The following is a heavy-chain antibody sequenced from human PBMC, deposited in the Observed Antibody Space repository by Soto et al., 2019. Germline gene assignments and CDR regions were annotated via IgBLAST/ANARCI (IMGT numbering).Heavy chain of an antibody. Sequence: SETLSLTCTVSGGSISSGDYYWSWIRQPPGKGLEWIGYIYYSGSTYYNPSLKSRVTISVDTSKNQFSLKLSSVTAADTAVYYCARDRVPTYYDFWSGYQRGGYFDYWGQGTLVTVSS. D-gene: IGHD3-3*01. CDR3: ARDRVPTYYDFWSGYQRGGYFDY. V-gene: IGHV4-30-4*01. CDR1: GGSISSGDYY. CDR2: IYYSGST. J-gene: IGHJ4*02.